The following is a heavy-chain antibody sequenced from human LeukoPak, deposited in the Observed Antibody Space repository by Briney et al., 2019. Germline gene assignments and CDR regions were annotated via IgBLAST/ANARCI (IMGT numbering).Heavy chain of an antibody. CDR1: GFTFRSYS. D-gene: IGHD2-2*01. CDR3: ARGPTVLVGYCSSSSCQADY. V-gene: IGHV3-21*01. CDR2: IDRSSTYI. Sequence: GGSLRLSCAASGFTFRSYSMNWVRQAPGKGLEWVSAIDRSSTYIYYADSVKGRFTISRDNAENSLYLQMNSLRVEDTAVYYCARGPTVLVGYCSSSSCQADYWGQGTLVTVSS. J-gene: IGHJ4*02.